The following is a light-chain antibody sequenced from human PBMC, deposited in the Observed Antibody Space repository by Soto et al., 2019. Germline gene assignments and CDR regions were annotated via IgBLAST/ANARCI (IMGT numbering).Light chain of an antibody. CDR1: SSDIGDYNY. Sequence: QSVLTQPPSASGSPGQSVTISCTGTSSDIGDYNYVSWYQQHPGKALKLMIYEVSKRPSGVPDRFSGSKSGSTASLTVSGLQAEDEADYYCSSYAGSNSPFVFGSGTKVTVL. CDR2: EVS. V-gene: IGLV2-8*01. CDR3: SSYAGSNSPFV. J-gene: IGLJ1*01.